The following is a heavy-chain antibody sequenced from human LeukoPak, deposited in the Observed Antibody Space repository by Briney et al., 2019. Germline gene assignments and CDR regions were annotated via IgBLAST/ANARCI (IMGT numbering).Heavy chain of an antibody. CDR3: ARGRREECSSTSCLNYYYYGMDV. J-gene: IGHJ6*02. Sequence: GGSLRLSCTASGFTFGTYWMTWVRQAPGKGLEWVANIKADGGDKFYVDSVKGRFAISRDNAKRSLYLQMNSLIAEDTAVYYCARGRREECSSTSCLNYYYYGMDVWGQGTMVTVSS. D-gene: IGHD2-2*01. CDR1: GFTFGTYW. CDR2: IKADGGDK. V-gene: IGHV3-7*02.